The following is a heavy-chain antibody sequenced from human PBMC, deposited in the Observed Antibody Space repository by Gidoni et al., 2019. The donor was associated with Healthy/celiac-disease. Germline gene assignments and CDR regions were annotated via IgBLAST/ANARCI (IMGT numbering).Heavy chain of an antibody. CDR2: INHSGCN. CDR3: ARGGRYRYCSGGSCYLDY. D-gene: IGHD2-15*01. CDR1: GGSYSGQY. J-gene: IGHJ4*02. V-gene: IGHV4-34*01. Sequence: KPSETLSLTCAVYGGSYSGQYWSWLRQPPGKGLEWIGEINHSGCNNYNPSLKTRVTISVDTSKNQFSLKLSSVTAADTAVYYCARGGRYRYCSGGSCYLDYWGQGTLVTVSS.